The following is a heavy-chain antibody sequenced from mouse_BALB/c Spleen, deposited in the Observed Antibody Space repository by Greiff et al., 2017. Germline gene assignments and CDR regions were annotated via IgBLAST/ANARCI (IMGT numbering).Heavy chain of an antibody. Sequence: QVQLKESGPGLVAPSQSLSITCTVSGFSLTSYGVHWVRQPPGKGLEWLGVIWAGGSTNYNSALMSRLSISKDNSKSQVFLKMNSLQTDDTAMYYCAREFFRGYFDVWGAGTTVTVSS. CDR2: IWAGGST. V-gene: IGHV2-9*02. CDR3: AREFFRGYFDV. J-gene: IGHJ1*01. CDR1: GFSLTSYG.